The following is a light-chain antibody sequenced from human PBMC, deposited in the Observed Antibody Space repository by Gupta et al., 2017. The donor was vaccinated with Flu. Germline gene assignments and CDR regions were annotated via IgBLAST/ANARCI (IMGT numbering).Light chain of an antibody. Sequence: EIVLTQTPGTLSLSPGERATLSWRASQSVSSKYLAWYQQKPGQAPRLLIYGASSRATGIPDRCSGSGSGTDFTLTISRLEPEDFAVYYCQQYGSSPPYTFGQGTKLEIK. J-gene: IGKJ2*01. V-gene: IGKV3-20*01. CDR1: QSVSSKY. CDR2: GAS. CDR3: QQYGSSPPYT.